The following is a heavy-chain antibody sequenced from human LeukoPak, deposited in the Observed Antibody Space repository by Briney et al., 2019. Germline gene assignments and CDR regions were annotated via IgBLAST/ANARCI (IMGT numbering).Heavy chain of an antibody. D-gene: IGHD5-18*01. Sequence: GGSLRLSCVASGFTFSTYAMHWVRQAPGKGLEWVAVILYDGNNKYYADSVKGRFTISGDNSKNTLYLQMNSLRAEDTAVYYCARGRKYSYGTYYYGLDVWGQGTTVTVCS. CDR2: ILYDGNNK. J-gene: IGHJ6*02. CDR3: ARGRKYSYGTYYYGLDV. V-gene: IGHV3-30-3*01. CDR1: GFTFSTYA.